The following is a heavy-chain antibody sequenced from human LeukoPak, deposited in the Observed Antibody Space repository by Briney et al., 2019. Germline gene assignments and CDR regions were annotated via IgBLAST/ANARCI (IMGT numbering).Heavy chain of an antibody. V-gene: IGHV3-48*02. Sequence: PGGSLRLSCAASGFTFNSFSMNWVRQAPGKGLEWVSYISSISTIIYYAGSVKGRFTISRDNAKNSLYLQMNSLRDEDTVVYYCAKVESGYSYGPIDYWGQGTLVTVSS. D-gene: IGHD5-18*01. CDR2: ISSISTII. J-gene: IGHJ4*02. CDR1: GFTFNSFS. CDR3: AKVESGYSYGPIDY.